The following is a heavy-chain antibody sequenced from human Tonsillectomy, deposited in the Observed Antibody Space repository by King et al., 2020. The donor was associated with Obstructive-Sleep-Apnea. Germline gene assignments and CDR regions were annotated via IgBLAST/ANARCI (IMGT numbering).Heavy chain of an antibody. CDR1: GFSLSSSVKT. V-gene: IGHV2-70*04. Sequence: TLKESGPALVRPTQTLTLTCTFSGFSLSSSVKTVSWIRQPPGKAPEWLARIDWDDDKYYHTYLRSRLSVSMDTSRNQVVLTMTNMDPMDTATYYCARATSDRYGDSTHFDYWGRGTPVTVSS. CDR2: IDWDDDK. D-gene: IGHD4-17*01. CDR3: ARATSDRYGDSTHFDY. J-gene: IGHJ4*02.